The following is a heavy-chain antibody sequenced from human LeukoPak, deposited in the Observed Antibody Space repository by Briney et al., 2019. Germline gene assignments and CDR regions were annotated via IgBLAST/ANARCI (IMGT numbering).Heavy chain of an antibody. J-gene: IGHJ4*02. V-gene: IGHV4-34*01. Sequence: SETLSFTCGVYGGSFSNYYWSWIRQPPGKGLVWIGKINDSGSTNYNPSLKSRVTISVDTSKNQFSLRLSSVTAADTAVYYCARAYSKSSPLDYWGQGTQVTVSS. D-gene: IGHD6-6*01. CDR2: INDSGST. CDR1: GGSFSNYY. CDR3: ARAYSKSSPLDY.